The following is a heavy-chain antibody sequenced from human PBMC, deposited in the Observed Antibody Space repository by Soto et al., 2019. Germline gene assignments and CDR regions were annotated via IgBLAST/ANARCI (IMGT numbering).Heavy chain of an antibody. CDR3: ARGSGDGGNNGYGMDV. J-gene: IGHJ6*02. V-gene: IGHV4-30-4*08. Sequence: PSETLSLTCTVSGGSISSGGYYWSWIRQHPGKGLEWIGYIYYSGSTYYNPSLKSRVTISVDTSKNQFSLKLSSVTAADTAVYCCARGSGDGGNNGYGMDVWGQGTTVTVSS. CDR1: GGSISSGGYY. D-gene: IGHD3-10*01. CDR2: IYYSGST.